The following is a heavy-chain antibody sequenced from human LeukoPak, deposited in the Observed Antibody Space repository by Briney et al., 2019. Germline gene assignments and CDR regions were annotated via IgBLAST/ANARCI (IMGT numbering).Heavy chain of an antibody. CDR2: IKSKTDGGTT. J-gene: IGHJ3*02. Sequence: GGSLRLSCAASGFTFSSYAMSWVRQAPGKGLEWVGRIKSKTDGGTTDYAAPVKGRFTISRDDSKNTLYLQMNSLKTEDTAVYYCTTDTTTADDAFDIWGQGTMVTVSS. D-gene: IGHD1-1*01. CDR1: GFTFSSYA. CDR3: TTDTTTADDAFDI. V-gene: IGHV3-15*01.